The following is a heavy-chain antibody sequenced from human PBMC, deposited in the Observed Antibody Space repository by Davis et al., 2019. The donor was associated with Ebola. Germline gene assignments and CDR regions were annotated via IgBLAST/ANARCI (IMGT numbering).Heavy chain of an antibody. Sequence: PSETLSLTCTVFGDSVSGTHFWTWIRQPPGKGLEWIGYVNYSGMTKYNPSLRSRVSFSVDTTKNQFSLNLNSVTAADTAVYFCARLYPLQYITFHNSYYHSMDVWGQGTTVTVSS. J-gene: IGHJ6*02. V-gene: IGHV4-61*01. CDR3: ARLYPLQYITFHNSYYHSMDV. CDR2: VNYSGMT. D-gene: IGHD2-2*02. CDR1: GDSVSGTHF.